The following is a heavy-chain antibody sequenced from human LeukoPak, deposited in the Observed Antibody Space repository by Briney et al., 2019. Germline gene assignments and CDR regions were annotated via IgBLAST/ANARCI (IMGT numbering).Heavy chain of an antibody. CDR2: INHSGST. CDR1: GGSFSGYY. D-gene: IGHD4-23*01. CDR3: ARFTVVTWTRDY. J-gene: IGHJ4*02. V-gene: IGHV4-34*01. Sequence: SETLSLTCAVYGGSFSGYYWSWIRQPPGKGLEWIGEINHSGSTNYNPSLKSRVTISADTSKNQFSLKLSSVTAADTAVYYCARFTVVTWTRDYWGQGTLVTVSS.